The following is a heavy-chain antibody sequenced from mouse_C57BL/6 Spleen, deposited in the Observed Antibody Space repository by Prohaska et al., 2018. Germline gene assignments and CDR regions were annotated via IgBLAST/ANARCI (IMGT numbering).Heavy chain of an antibody. V-gene: IGHV1-75*01. CDR2: IFPGIGST. Sequence: QVQLQQSGPELVKPGASVKISCKASGYTFTAYYINWVKQRHGQGLEWIGWIFPGIGSTYYNEKFKGKATLTVDKSSSTVYMLLSSRTSEDSAVYFCAREGRLGRYFDVWGTGTTVTVSS. J-gene: IGHJ1*03. D-gene: IGHD4-1*01. CDR1: GYTFTAYY. CDR3: AREGRLGRYFDV.